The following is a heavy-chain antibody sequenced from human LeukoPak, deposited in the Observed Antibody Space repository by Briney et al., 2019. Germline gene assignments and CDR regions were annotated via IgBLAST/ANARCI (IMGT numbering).Heavy chain of an antibody. D-gene: IGHD1-1*01. Sequence: ASVKVSCKASGYTFTSYYMHWVRQAPGQGLEWMGWINPNSGGTNYAQKFQGRVTMTRDTSIGTAYMELSRLRSDDTAVYYCARDRTRSTTMDWGQGTLVTVSS. CDR1: GYTFTSYY. CDR3: ARDRTRSTTMD. CDR2: INPNSGGT. J-gene: IGHJ4*02. V-gene: IGHV1-2*02.